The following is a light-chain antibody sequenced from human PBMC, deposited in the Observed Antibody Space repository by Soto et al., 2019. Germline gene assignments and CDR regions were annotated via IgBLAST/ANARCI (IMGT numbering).Light chain of an antibody. V-gene: IGLV1-40*01. Sequence: QPVLTQPPSVSGAPGQRVTISCTGSSSNIGAGYDVHWYQRLPGTAPKVLIYNNNNRPSGVPDRFSGSKSGTSASLAITGLQAEDEADYDCQSYDSSLSGSYVFGTGTKLTVL. CDR3: QSYDSSLSGSYV. J-gene: IGLJ1*01. CDR2: NNN. CDR1: SSNIGAGYD.